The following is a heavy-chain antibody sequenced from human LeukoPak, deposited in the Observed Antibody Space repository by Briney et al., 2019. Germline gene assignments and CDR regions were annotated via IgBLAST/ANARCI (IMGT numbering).Heavy chain of an antibody. CDR1: GFTFSSYG. V-gene: IGHV3-30*02. CDR2: IRYDGSNK. Sequence: GGSLRLSCAASGFTFSSYGMHWVRQAPGKGPEWVAFIRYDGSNKYYADSVKGRFTISRYNSKNTLYLQMISLRAEDTAVYYCAKDGSGSYYSDEYFQPWGQGKLVTVSS. J-gene: IGHJ1*01. D-gene: IGHD3-10*01. CDR3: AKDGSGSYYSDEYFQP.